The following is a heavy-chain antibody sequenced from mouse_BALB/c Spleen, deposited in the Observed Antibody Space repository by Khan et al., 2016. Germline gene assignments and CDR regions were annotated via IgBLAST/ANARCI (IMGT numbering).Heavy chain of an antibody. CDR2: INPYNAGT. Sequence: VQLQQPGPELVKPGASVKMSCKATGYTFTSYIIHWVKQKPGQGLEWIGYINPYNAGTKYSEKFKDKATLTSDRSSSIAYMELSSLTSEDSAVSYCARDYYGYDFDYWGQGTTLTVSS. CDR1: GYTFTSYI. J-gene: IGHJ2*01. V-gene: IGHV1S136*01. CDR3: ARDYYGYDFDY. D-gene: IGHD2-2*01.